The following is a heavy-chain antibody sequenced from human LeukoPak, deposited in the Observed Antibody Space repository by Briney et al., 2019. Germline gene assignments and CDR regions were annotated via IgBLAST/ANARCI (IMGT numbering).Heavy chain of an antibody. J-gene: IGHJ6*03. Sequence: PSETLSLTCTVSHYSVDSGYYWGWIRQPPGKGLEWIGTVYHSGSTYYNPSLKSRVTISVDTSKNQFSLKLSSVTAADTAVYYCARSRVVVVITPWYYYMDVWGKGTTVTVSS. CDR3: ARSRVVVVITPWYYYMDV. V-gene: IGHV4-38-2*02. CDR1: HYSVDSGYY. CDR2: VYHSGST. D-gene: IGHD3-22*01.